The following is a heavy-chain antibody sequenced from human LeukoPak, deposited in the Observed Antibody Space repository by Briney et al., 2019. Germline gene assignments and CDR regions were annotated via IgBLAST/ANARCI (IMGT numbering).Heavy chain of an antibody. V-gene: IGHV4-59*01. D-gene: IGHD2-2*01. Sequence: SETLSLTCTVSGASISIYSWSWIRQPPGQGLEWIGYIYYSGSPNYNPSLKSRVTMSVDAPKNQFSLKVSSVTAADTAVYYCAKSNRYCDSASCYEAFDIWGQGTMVTVSS. CDR1: GASISIYS. J-gene: IGHJ3*02. CDR2: IYYSGSP. CDR3: AKSNRYCDSASCYEAFDI.